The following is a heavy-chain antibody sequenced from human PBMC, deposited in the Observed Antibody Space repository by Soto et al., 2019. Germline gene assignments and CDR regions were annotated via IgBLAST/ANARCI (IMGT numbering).Heavy chain of an antibody. J-gene: IGHJ6*02. CDR1: GFTFSSYG. CDR2: IWYDGSNK. D-gene: IGHD2-21*02. V-gene: IGHV3-33*01. CDR3: ARDLVVTAPPGYYGMDV. Sequence: QVQLVESGGGVVQPGRSLRLSCAASGFTFSSYGMHWVRQATGKGLEWVAVIWYDGSNKYYADSVKGRFTISRDNSKNTLYLQMNSLRAEDTAVYYCARDLVVTAPPGYYGMDVWGQGTTVTVSS.